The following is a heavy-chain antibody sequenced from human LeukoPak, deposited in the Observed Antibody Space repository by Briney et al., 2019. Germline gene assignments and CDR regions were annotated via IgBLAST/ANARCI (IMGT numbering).Heavy chain of an antibody. CDR3: AMPDRGLRYFDY. D-gene: IGHD5-12*01. CDR2: INHSRST. J-gene: IGHJ4*02. Sequence: SETLSLTCAVYGGSFSGYYWSWIRQPPGKGLEWIGEINHSRSTNYNPSLKSRVNISVDTAKNQFSLKLSSVTAADTAVYYCAMPDRGLRYFDYWGQGTLVTVS. CDR1: GGSFSGYY. V-gene: IGHV4-34*01.